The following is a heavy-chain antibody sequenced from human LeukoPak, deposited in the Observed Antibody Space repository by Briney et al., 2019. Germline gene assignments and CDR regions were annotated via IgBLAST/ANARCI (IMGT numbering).Heavy chain of an antibody. Sequence: GGSLRLSCAASGFTFSSYSMNWVRQAPGKGLEWVSSISSSSSYIYYADSVKGRFTISRDNAKNSLYLQMNSLRAEDTAVYYCARGFTYCSGGSCYRGDLDYWGQGTLVTVSS. CDR3: ARGFTYCSGGSCYRGDLDY. V-gene: IGHV3-21*01. CDR1: GFTFSSYS. J-gene: IGHJ4*02. D-gene: IGHD2-15*01. CDR2: ISSSSSYI.